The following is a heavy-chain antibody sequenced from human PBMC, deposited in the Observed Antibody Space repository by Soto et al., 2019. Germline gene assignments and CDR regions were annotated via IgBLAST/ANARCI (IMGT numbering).Heavy chain of an antibody. D-gene: IGHD3-10*01. J-gene: IGHJ4*02. Sequence: SETLSLTCSVSGGSISSDDYYWGWIRQPPGKGLEWIGYIYYSGSTYYNPSLKSRVAMSLDTSKNQFSLKLSSVTAADTAGYYCARAPLRSGSYLDSRGQGTLVTGSS. CDR3: ARAPLRSGSYLDS. CDR2: IYYSGST. V-gene: IGHV4-30-4*01. CDR1: GGSISSDDYY.